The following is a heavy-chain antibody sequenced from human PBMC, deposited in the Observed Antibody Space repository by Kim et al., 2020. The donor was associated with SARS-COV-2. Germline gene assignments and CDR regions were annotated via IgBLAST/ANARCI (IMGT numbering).Heavy chain of an antibody. CDR1: GGSISSSSYY. CDR3: ARVDRILWFGELLYNWFDP. CDR2: IYYSGST. D-gene: IGHD3-10*01. Sequence: SETLSLTCTVSGGSISSSSYYWGWIRQPPGKGLEWIGSIYYSGSTYYNPSLKSRVTISVDTSKNQFSLKLSSVTAADTAVYYCARVDRILWFGELLYNWFDPWGQGTLVTVSS. V-gene: IGHV4-39*07. J-gene: IGHJ5*02.